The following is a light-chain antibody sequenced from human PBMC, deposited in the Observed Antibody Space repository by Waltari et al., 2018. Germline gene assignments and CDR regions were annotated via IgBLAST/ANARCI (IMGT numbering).Light chain of an antibody. V-gene: IGLV3-1*01. CDR3: QAWDSRNVV. Sequence: SYELSQPPSVSVSPGQTALVTCSGDTLGHKYVSWFQQRPGQSPVLVIYQDTERPSGIPERFSGSNSANTATLSISGTQAMDQADYYCQAWDSRNVVFGGGTKLIVL. CDR2: QDT. J-gene: IGLJ2*01. CDR1: TLGHKY.